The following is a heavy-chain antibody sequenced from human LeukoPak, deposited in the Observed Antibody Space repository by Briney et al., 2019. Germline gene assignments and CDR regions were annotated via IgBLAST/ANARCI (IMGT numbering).Heavy chain of an antibody. CDR3: ARGLRLYYGSGSYYNRADAFDI. D-gene: IGHD3-10*01. CDR2: MNPNSGNT. V-gene: IGHV1-8*01. Sequence: ASVKVSCKASGYTFTSYDINWVRQATGQGLEWMGWMNPNSGNTGYAQKFQGRVTMTRNTSISTAYMELSSLRSEDTAMYYCARGLRLYYGSGSYYNRADAFDIWGQGTMVTVSS. CDR1: GYTFTSYD. J-gene: IGHJ3*02.